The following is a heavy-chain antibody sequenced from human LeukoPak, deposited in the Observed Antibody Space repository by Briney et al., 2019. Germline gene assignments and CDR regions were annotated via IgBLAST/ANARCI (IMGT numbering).Heavy chain of an antibody. Sequence: PSETLSLTCTVSGGSISSYYWSWIRQPAGKGLEWIGRIYTSGSTNYNPSLKSRVTMSVDTSKNQFSLKLSSVTAADTAVYYCARGRGAARPYYFDYWGQGTLVTVSS. CDR1: GGSISSYY. D-gene: IGHD6-6*01. J-gene: IGHJ4*02. CDR2: IYTSGST. V-gene: IGHV4-4*07. CDR3: ARGRGAARPYYFDY.